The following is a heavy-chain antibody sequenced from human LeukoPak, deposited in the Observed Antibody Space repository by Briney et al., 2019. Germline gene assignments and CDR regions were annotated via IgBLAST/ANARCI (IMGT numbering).Heavy chain of an antibody. V-gene: IGHV3-30*02. J-gene: IGHJ4*02. D-gene: IGHD3-3*01. CDR3: ARGPPGYDFWSGYYTPFDY. CDR1: GFTFSSYG. CDR2: IRYDGSNK. Sequence: GGSLRLSCAASGFTFSSYGMHWVRQAPGKGLEWVACIRYDGSNKYYADSVKGRFTISRDNSKNTLYLHVNSLRPEDTAVYYCARGPPGYDFWSGYYTPFDYWGQGTLVTVSS.